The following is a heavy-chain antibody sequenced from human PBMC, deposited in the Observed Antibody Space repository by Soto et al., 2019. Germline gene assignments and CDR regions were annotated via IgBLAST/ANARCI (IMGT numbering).Heavy chain of an antibody. D-gene: IGHD3-3*01. CDR1: GFTFSSYW. CDR3: ARSTYYDFWSGYYTGRAFDY. V-gene: IGHV3-7*05. Sequence: EVQLVESGGGLVQPGGSLRLSCAASGFTFSSYWMSWVRQAPGKGLEWVANIKQDGSEKYYVDSVKGRFTISRDNAKNSLYLKMNSLRAEDTAVYYCARSTYYDFWSGYYTGRAFDYWGQGTLVTVSS. J-gene: IGHJ4*02. CDR2: IKQDGSEK.